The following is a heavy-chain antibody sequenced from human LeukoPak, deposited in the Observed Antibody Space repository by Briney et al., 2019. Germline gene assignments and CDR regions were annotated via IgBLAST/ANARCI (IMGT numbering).Heavy chain of an antibody. V-gene: IGHV3-21*01. Sequence: GGSLRLSCAASGFTFSSYSMNWVRQAPGKGLEWVSSISSSSSYIYYVDSVKGRFTISRDNAKNSLYLQMNSLRAEDTAAYYCASGVDTAMVGFDYWGQGTLVPVSS. CDR2: ISSSSSYI. CDR1: GFTFSSYS. J-gene: IGHJ4*02. CDR3: ASGVDTAMVGFDY. D-gene: IGHD5-18*01.